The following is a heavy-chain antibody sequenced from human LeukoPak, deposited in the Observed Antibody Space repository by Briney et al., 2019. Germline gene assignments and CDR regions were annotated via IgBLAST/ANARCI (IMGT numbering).Heavy chain of an antibody. J-gene: IGHJ1*01. D-gene: IGHD6-13*01. CDR1: GGSFSGYY. CDR3: AMGYSSSWYGHQSFQH. V-gene: IGHV4-34*01. Sequence: NPSETLSLTCAVYGGSFSGYYWSWIRQPPGKGLEWIGEINHSGSTNYNPSLKSRVTISVDTSKNQFSLKLSSVTAADTAVYYCAMGYSSSWYGHQSFQHWGQGTLVTVSS. CDR2: INHSGST.